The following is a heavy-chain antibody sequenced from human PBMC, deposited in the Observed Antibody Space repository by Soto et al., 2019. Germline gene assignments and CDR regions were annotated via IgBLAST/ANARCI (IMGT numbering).Heavy chain of an antibody. CDR1: GFTFSSHG. D-gene: IGHD3-10*01. V-gene: IGHV3-30*18. CDR2: ISYDGSNK. Sequence: PGGSLRLSCAASGFTFSSHGMHWVRQAPGKGLEWVAVISYDGSNKYYADSVKGRFTISRDNSKNTLYLQMNSLRAEDTAVYYCAKDHKGIFYYGMDVWGQGTTVTVSS. J-gene: IGHJ6*02. CDR3: AKDHKGIFYYGMDV.